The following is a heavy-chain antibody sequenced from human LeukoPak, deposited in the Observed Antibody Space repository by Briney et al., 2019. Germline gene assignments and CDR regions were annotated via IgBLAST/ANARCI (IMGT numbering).Heavy chain of an antibody. D-gene: IGHD3-10*01. CDR1: GFTFSSYA. J-gene: IGHJ4*02. Sequence: GGSLRLSCAASGFTFSSYAMSWVRQAPGKGLEWVSAISGSGGSTYYADSVKGRFTISRDNSKNTLYLQTNSLRAEDTAVYYCVKDIKGSGSSDYWGQGTLVTVSS. CDR2: ISGSGGST. CDR3: VKDIKGSGSSDY. V-gene: IGHV3-23*01.